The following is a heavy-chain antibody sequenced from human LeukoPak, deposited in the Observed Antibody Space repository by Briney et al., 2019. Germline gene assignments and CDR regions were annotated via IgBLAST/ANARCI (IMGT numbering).Heavy chain of an antibody. V-gene: IGHV4-39*07. D-gene: IGHD3-3*01. CDR2: IYDSGST. Sequence: SETLSLTCTVSGGSISSGGYYWSWIRQPPGKGLEWIGSIYDSGSTYYNPSLKSRVTISVDTSKNQFSLKLSSVTAADTAVYYCARGDLYYDFWSGYGYYFDYWGQGTLVTVSS. J-gene: IGHJ4*02. CDR1: GGSISSGGYY. CDR3: ARGDLYYDFWSGYGYYFDY.